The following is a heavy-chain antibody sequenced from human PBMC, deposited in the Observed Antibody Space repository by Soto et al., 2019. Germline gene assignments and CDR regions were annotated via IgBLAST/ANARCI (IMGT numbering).Heavy chain of an antibody. CDR1: GFTFSDYY. V-gene: IGHV3-11*01. J-gene: IGHJ6*02. Sequence: QVQLVESGGGLVQPGGSLRLSCAASGFTFSDYYMSWIRQAPGKGLEWVSYISSSGSTIYYADSVKGRFTISRDNAKNSLYLQMNSLRAEDTAVYYCARDTLKGGGSCTQGGCYYYGMDVWGQGTTVTVSS. CDR2: ISSSGSTI. D-gene: IGHD2-15*01. CDR3: ARDTLKGGGSCTQGGCYYYGMDV.